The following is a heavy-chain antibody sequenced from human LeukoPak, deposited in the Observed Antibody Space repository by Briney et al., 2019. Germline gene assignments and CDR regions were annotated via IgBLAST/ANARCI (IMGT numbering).Heavy chain of an antibody. D-gene: IGHD1-1*01. J-gene: IGHJ5*02. CDR2: INPNSGGT. CDR3: AREKLSSNWFDP. V-gene: IGHV1-2*02. Sequence: ASVKVSCKASGYTFTGYYMHWVRQAPGQGLEWMGWINPNSGGTNYAQKFQGRVNITRDTAISTAYMELSRLRSDDTAVYYCAREKLSSNWFDPWGQGTLVTVSS. CDR1: GYTFTGYY.